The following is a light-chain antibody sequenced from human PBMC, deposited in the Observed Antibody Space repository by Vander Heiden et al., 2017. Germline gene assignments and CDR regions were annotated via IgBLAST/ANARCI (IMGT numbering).Light chain of an antibody. J-gene: IGKJ1*01. CDR3: LQDDNYPWT. V-gene: IGKV1-6*01. CDR1: QGISSD. Sequence: AVQMTQSPSSLSASVGDRVTITCRASQGISSDLSWYQQKPGKAPKLLIYAASSLQSGVPSRFSGSGSGTDFTLTISSLQSEDFATYYCLQDDNYPWTFGQGTKVETK. CDR2: AAS.